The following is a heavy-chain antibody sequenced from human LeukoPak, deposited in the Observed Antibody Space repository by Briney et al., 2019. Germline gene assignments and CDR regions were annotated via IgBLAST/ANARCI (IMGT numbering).Heavy chain of an antibody. CDR1: GFTFSSYA. Sequence: PGGSLRLSCAASGFTFSSYAMHWVRQAPGKGLEWVAVISYDGSNKYYADSVKGRFTISRDNAKNSLYLQMNSLRAEDTAVYYCARGLGWELLRWGQGTLVTVSS. D-gene: IGHD1-26*01. CDR2: ISYDGSNK. CDR3: ARGLGWELLR. J-gene: IGHJ4*02. V-gene: IGHV3-30*04.